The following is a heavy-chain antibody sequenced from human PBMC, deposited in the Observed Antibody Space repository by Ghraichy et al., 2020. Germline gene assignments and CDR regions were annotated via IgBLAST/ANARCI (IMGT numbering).Heavy chain of an antibody. CDR1: GGTFSSYA. CDR3: AKATTVVTRYFDY. J-gene: IGHJ4*02. D-gene: IGHD4-23*01. CDR2: IIPIFGTA. Sequence: SVKVSCKASGGTFSSYAISWVRQAPGQGLEWMGGIIPIFGTANYAQKFQGRVTITADKSTSTAYMELSSLRSEDTAVYYCAKATTVVTRYFDYWGQGTLVTVSS. V-gene: IGHV1-69*06.